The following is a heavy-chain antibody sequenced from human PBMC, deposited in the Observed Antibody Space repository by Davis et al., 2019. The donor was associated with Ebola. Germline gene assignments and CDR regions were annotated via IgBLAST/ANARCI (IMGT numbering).Heavy chain of an antibody. V-gene: IGHV4-34*01. CDR1: GGSFSGYY. CDR2: INHSGST. J-gene: IGHJ6*02. D-gene: IGHD1-1*01. Sequence: SETLSLTCAVYGGSFSGYYWSWIRQPPGKGLEWIGEINHSGSTNYNPSLKSRVTISVDTSKNHISLTLTSVTAADTAVYYCAKHRRHDMDVWGQGTTVTVSS. CDR3: AKHRRHDMDV.